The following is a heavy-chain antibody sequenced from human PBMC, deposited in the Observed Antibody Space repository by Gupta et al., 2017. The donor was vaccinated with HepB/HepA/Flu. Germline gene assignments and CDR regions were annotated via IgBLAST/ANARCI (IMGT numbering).Heavy chain of an antibody. CDR2: INPNSGGT. CDR3: ARERGRWSSSGWYGQTGIDS. V-gene: IGHV1-2*02. CDR1: QYTFTDHY. D-gene: IGHD6-19*01. Sequence: QVQLVQSGAEVKMPGTSVKVSCQASQYTFTDHYIQWVRQAPGQGLGWVGWINPNSGGTNYARKCQGRVTMTRDTSINTAYMELSRLMSDDTAVYYCARERGRWSSSGWYGQTGIDSWGQGTLVTVSS. J-gene: IGHJ4*02.